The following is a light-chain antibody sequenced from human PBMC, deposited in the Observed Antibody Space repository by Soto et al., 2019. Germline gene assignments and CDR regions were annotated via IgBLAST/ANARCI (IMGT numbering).Light chain of an antibody. CDR2: DAS. CDR3: QQRSNWPIT. J-gene: IGKJ5*01. V-gene: IGKV3-11*01. CDR1: QSFSSY. Sequence: DIVLTQSPATLSLSPGERATLSCRASQSFSSYLAWYQQKPGQAPRLLIYDASNRATGIPPRFVGSGSGTDCTLPISSLEPEDFAVYYCQQRSNWPITLGQGTRLEI.